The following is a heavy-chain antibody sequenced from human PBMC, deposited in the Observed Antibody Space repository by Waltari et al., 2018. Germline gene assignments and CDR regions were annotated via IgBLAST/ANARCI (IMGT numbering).Heavy chain of an antibody. CDR1: GGTFSTYT. Sequence: HVQLEQSGAEVKKPGSSVQVSCKASGGTFSTYTVTVVRQAPGQGLEWMGSIIPLLVISKNAQGLQARLTITVDQSTNTGYMELNNLRPEDTGVYYCARSGEMKGTVDYWGQGTLVTVSS. J-gene: IGHJ4*02. CDR3: ARSGEMKGTVDY. D-gene: IGHD1-1*01. V-gene: IGHV1-69*02. CDR2: IIPLLVIS.